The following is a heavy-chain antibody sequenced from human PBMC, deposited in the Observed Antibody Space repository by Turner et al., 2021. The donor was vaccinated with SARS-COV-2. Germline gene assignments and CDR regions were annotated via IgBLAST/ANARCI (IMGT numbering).Heavy chain of an antibody. CDR3: AKGLTFIVVNDVVDA. CDR2: ISGGGGSI. Sequence: EVQLLESGGGLVQPGGSLRLSCVASGFRFNTFAMSWVRQAPGKGLEWVSAISGGGGSISYADSVKGRFAISRDNSKNTLYLQMNSLRAEDTAVYYCAKGLTFIVVNDVVDAWGQGTTVTVSS. J-gene: IGHJ6*02. V-gene: IGHV3-23*01. CDR1: GFRFNTFA. D-gene: IGHD2-2*01.